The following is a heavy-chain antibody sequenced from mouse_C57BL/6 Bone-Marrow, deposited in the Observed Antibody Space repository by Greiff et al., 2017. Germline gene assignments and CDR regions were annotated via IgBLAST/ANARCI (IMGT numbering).Heavy chain of an antibody. J-gene: IGHJ1*03. Sequence: VQLKESVAELVRPGASVKLSCTASGFNIKNTYMHWVKQRPEQGLEWIGRIDPANGKTKYAPKVQGKATITADTSSNTAYLQLSSLTSEDTAIYYCARDYGSSFYWYFDVWGTGTTVTVSS. CDR1: GFNIKNTY. CDR2: IDPANGKT. V-gene: IGHV14-3*01. D-gene: IGHD1-1*01. CDR3: ARDYGSSFYWYFDV.